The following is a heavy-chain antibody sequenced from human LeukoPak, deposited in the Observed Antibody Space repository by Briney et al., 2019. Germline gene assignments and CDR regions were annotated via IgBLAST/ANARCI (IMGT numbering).Heavy chain of an antibody. V-gene: IGHV1-18*01. D-gene: IGHD3-16*02. CDR2: ISGHNGNT. CDR1: GYTFSTYG. Sequence: GASVKVSCKASGYTFSTYGISWVRQAPGQGLEWMGWISGHNGNTNSEQKFQGRVTITADESTSTAYMELSSLRSEDTAVYYCARASVITFGGVIVRGAFDIWGQGTMVTVSS. CDR3: ARASVITFGGVIVRGAFDI. J-gene: IGHJ3*02.